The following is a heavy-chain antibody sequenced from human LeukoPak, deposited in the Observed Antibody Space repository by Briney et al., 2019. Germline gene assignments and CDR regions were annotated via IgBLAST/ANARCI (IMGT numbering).Heavy chain of an antibody. J-gene: IGHJ4*02. CDR3: ARGFFYYGSGSYYFDY. D-gene: IGHD3-10*01. CDR1: GGSISSYY. V-gene: IGHV4-34*01. CDR2: INHSGST. Sequence: PSETLSLTCTVSGGSISSYYWSWIRQPPGKGLEWIGEINHSGSTNYNPSLKSRVTISVDTSKNHFSLKLTSVTAADTAVYYCARGFFYYGSGSYYFDYWGQGTLVTVSS.